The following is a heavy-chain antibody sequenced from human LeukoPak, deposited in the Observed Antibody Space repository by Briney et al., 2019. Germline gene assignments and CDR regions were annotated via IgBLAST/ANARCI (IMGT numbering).Heavy chain of an antibody. D-gene: IGHD3-22*01. CDR2: MNPNSGNT. CDR1: GYTFTSYD. J-gene: IGHJ4*02. Sequence: ASVKVSCKASGYTFTSYDINWVRQATGQGLEWMGWMNPNSGNTGYAQKFQGRVTITADESTSTAYMELSSLRSEDTAVYYCAREGYDSSGYPNTYFDYWGQGTLVTVSS. V-gene: IGHV1-8*01. CDR3: AREGYDSSGYPNTYFDY.